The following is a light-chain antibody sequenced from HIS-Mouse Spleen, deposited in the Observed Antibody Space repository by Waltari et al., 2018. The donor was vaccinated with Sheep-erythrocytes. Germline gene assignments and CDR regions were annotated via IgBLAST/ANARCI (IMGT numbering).Light chain of an antibody. CDR2: YDS. CDR1: ALPKTY. V-gene: IGLV3-10*01. Sequence: SYELTQPPSVSVSPGQTARITCSGDALPKTYAYWYQQKSGQAPVLVIYYDSKRPAGIPEGFSGSTSGTMATLTISGAQVEDEADYYCYSTDSSGNHWVFGGGTKLTVL. CDR3: YSTDSSGNHWV. J-gene: IGLJ3*02.